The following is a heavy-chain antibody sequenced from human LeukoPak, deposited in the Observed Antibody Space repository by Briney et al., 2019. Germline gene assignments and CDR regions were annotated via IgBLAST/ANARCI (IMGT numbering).Heavy chain of an antibody. CDR2: ISYDGTNK. Sequence: PGGSLRLSCAASGFTFSNYDMHWVRQAPGKGLEWVAVISYDGTNKYYADSVKGRFTISRDNSKNSLYLQMNSLRAEDTAVYYCARVLRYFDWLLPDYHFDYWGQGTLVTVSS. D-gene: IGHD3-9*01. CDR1: GFTFSNYD. V-gene: IGHV3-30*03. CDR3: ARVLRYFDWLLPDYHFDY. J-gene: IGHJ4*02.